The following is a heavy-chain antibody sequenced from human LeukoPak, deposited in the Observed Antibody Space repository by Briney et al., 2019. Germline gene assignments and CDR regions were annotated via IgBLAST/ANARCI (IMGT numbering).Heavy chain of an antibody. CDR1: GGSISSYY. V-gene: IGHV4-59*01. CDR3: ARVVAAAGHYYFDY. Sequence: PSETLSLTCTVSGGSISSYYWSWIRQPPGKGLEWIGYIYYSGSTNYNPSLKSRVTISVDTSKNQFSLKLSSVTAADTAVYYCARVVAAAGHYYFDYWGQGTLVTVSS. D-gene: IGHD6-13*01. J-gene: IGHJ4*02. CDR2: IYYSGST.